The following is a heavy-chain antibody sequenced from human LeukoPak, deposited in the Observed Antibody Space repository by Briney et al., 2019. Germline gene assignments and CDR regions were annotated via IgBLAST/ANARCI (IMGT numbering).Heavy chain of an antibody. CDR2: IYTSGST. Sequence: PSETLSLTCTVSGGSISSYYWSWIRQPAGKGLEWIGRIYTSGSTNYNPSLKSRVTMSVDTYKNQFSLKLSSVTAADTAVYYCARDHSSGHFPYTWFDPWGQGTLVTVSS. V-gene: IGHV4-4*07. CDR1: GGSISSYY. D-gene: IGHD6-19*01. J-gene: IGHJ5*02. CDR3: ARDHSSGHFPYTWFDP.